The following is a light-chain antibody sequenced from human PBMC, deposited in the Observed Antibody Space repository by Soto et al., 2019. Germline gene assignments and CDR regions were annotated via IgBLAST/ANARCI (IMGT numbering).Light chain of an antibody. V-gene: IGLV1-44*01. CDR2: SSD. CDR3: AAWDDSLSGVI. J-gene: IGLJ2*01. Sequence: QSVLTQPPSASGTPGQRVTISCSGGRSNIGTNYVHWYQKLPGTAPKLLIYSSDHRPSGVPDRFSGTKSGTSASLVISGLQSEDEGDYYCAAWDDSLSGVIFGGGTKLT. CDR1: RSNIGTNY.